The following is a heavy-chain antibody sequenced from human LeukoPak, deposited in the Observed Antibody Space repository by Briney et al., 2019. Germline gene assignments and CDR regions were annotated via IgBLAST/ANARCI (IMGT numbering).Heavy chain of an antibody. Sequence: SETLSLTCTASGGSISSYYWSWIRQPPGKGLEWIGYIYYSGSTNYNPSLKSRVTITVDTSKTQFSLKLSSVTAADTAVYYCAAYITPAFDYWGQGNLVTVSS. J-gene: IGHJ4*02. V-gene: IGHV4-59*01. D-gene: IGHD3-16*01. CDR2: IYYSGST. CDR3: AAYITPAFDY. CDR1: GGSISSYY.